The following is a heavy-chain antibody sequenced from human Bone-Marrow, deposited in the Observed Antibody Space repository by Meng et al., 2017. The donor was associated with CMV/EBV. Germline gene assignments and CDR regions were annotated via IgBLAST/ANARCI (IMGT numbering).Heavy chain of an antibody. Sequence: SCAISGDSVSSNSAAWNWIRQSPSRGLEWLGRTYYRSKWYNDYAVSVKSRITINPDTSKNQFSLQLNSVTPEDTAVYYCARSVNMVYAFKSPNFDYSGQGTLVTVSS. J-gene: IGHJ4*02. D-gene: IGHD2-8*01. V-gene: IGHV6-1*01. CDR3: ARSVNMVYAFKSPNFDY. CDR1: GDSVSSNSAA. CDR2: TYYRSKWYN.